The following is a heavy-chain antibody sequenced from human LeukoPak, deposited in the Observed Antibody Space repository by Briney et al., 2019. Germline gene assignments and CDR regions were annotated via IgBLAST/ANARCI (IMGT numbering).Heavy chain of an antibody. D-gene: IGHD6-6*01. CDR3: AKDPRTWYSSSPGGGY. Sequence: PGGSLRLSCAASGFTFSSYGVHWVRQAPGKGLEWVAVISYDGSNKYYADSVKGRFTISRDNSKNTLYLQMNSLRAEDTAVYYCAKDPRTWYSSSPGGGYWGQGTLVTVSS. CDR2: ISYDGSNK. J-gene: IGHJ4*02. V-gene: IGHV3-30*18. CDR1: GFTFSSYG.